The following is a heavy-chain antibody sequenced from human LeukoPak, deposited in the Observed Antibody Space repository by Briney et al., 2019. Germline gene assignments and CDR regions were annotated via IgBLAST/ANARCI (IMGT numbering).Heavy chain of an antibody. V-gene: IGHV3-30*01. Sequence: PGGSLRLSCAASGFSFSTYSMNWVRQAPGKGLEWVAVISYDGSNKYYADSVKGRFTISRDNSKNTLYLQMNSLRAEDTAVYYCARAAGFDWLFPLTDWGQGTLVTVSS. J-gene: IGHJ4*02. CDR2: ISYDGSNK. CDR1: GFSFSTYS. D-gene: IGHD3-9*01. CDR3: ARAAGFDWLFPLTD.